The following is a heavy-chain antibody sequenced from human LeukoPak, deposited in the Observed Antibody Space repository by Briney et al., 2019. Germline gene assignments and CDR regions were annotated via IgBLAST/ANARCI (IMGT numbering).Heavy chain of an antibody. CDR2: IYHSGST. D-gene: IGHD2-21*02. Sequence: SETLSLTCAVSGGSISSSNWWSWVRQPPGKGLEWIGEIYHSGSTNYNPSLKSRVTISVDKSKNQFSLKLSSVTAADTAVYYCARDGTVVTAIPRNWYFDLWGRGTLVTVSS. J-gene: IGHJ2*01. V-gene: IGHV4-4*02. CDR3: ARDGTVVTAIPRNWYFDL. CDR1: GGSISSSNW.